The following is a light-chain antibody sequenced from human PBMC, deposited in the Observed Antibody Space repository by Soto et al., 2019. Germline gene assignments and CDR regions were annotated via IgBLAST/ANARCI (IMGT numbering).Light chain of an antibody. CDR3: GTWDSSLSIFV. CDR2: END. Sequence: QSVLTQPPSVSAAPGQKVTMSCSGGSSNFGIFYVSWHQQLPGTVPKLLIYENDKRPSGIPDRFSGSKSGTSATLGITGLQAGDEADYYCGTWDSSLSIFVFGTGTKVTVL. J-gene: IGLJ1*01. V-gene: IGLV1-51*02. CDR1: SSNFGIFY.